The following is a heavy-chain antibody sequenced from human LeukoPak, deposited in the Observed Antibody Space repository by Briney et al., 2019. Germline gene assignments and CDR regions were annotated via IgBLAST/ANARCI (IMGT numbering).Heavy chain of an antibody. J-gene: IGHJ6*02. Sequence: GASVKVSCKASGGTFSSYAISWVRQAPGQGLEWMGGIIPIFGTANYAQKFQGRVTITADESTSTAYMELSSLRSEDTAVYYCASDHYYYYGMDVWGQGTTVTVSS. CDR1: GGTFSSYA. CDR2: IIPIFGTA. V-gene: IGHV1-69*13. CDR3: ASDHYYYYGMDV.